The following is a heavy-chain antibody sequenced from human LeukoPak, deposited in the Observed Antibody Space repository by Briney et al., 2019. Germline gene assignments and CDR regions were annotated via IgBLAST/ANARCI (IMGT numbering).Heavy chain of an antibody. J-gene: IGHJ4*02. CDR2: INAGNGNT. Sequence: ASLKVSSKPSGYTFTTSAMQGVRQAPEQRREWMGWINAGNGNTKYSQNFQGRVTITRDTSASTAYMELSSLRSEDTAVYYCARVSKRGGYDWYFDYWGQGTLVTVSS. D-gene: IGHD5-12*01. CDR1: GYTFTTSA. CDR3: ARVSKRGGYDWYFDY. V-gene: IGHV1-3*01.